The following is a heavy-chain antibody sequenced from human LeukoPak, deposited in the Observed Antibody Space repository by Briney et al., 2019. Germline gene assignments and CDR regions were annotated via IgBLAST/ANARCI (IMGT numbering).Heavy chain of an antibody. CDR1: GFSVGNNY. V-gene: IGHV3-53*01. J-gene: IGHJ4*02. Sequence: GGSLRLSCAASGFSVGNNYMSWVRQAPGKGLEWVSLIYSGGSTNYADSVKGRFTISRDNSKNTLYLQMNSLRAEDTAVYYCAKFTTRYYYGSGSYNFDYWGQGTLVTVSS. CDR2: IYSGGST. D-gene: IGHD3-10*01. CDR3: AKFTTRYYYGSGSYNFDY.